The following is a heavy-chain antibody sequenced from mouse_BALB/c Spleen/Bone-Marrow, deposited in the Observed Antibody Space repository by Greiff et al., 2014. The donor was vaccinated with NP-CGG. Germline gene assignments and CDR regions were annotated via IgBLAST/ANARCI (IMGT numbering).Heavy chain of an antibody. Sequence: VQRVESGAELARPGASVKLSCKASGYTFTSYWMQWVKQRPGQGLEWIGAIYPGDGDNRYTQKFKGKATLTADKSSNTAYMQLNSLASEDSAVYFCASPYGNYDAMDYWGQGTSVTVSS. V-gene: IGHV1-87*01. CDR2: IYPGDGDN. J-gene: IGHJ4*01. D-gene: IGHD2-1*01. CDR3: ASPYGNYDAMDY. CDR1: GYTFTSYW.